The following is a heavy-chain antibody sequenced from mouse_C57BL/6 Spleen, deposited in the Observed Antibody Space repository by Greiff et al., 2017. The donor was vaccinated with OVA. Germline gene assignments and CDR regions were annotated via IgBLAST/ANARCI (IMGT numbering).Heavy chain of an antibody. Sequence: EVHLVESGGGLVKPGGSLKLSCAASGFTFSSYAMSWVRQTPEKRLEWVATISDGGSYTYYPDNVKGRFTISRDNAKNNLYLQMSHLKSEDTAMYYCARDMDYSNYAMDYWGQGTSVTVSS. CDR3: ARDMDYSNYAMDY. CDR2: ISDGGSYT. J-gene: IGHJ4*01. CDR1: GFTFSSYA. D-gene: IGHD2-5*01. V-gene: IGHV5-4*01.